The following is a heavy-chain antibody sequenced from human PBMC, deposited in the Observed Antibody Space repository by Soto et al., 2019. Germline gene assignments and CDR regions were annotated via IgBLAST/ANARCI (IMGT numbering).Heavy chain of an antibody. CDR3: ARGDYDILTGLGSFDY. V-gene: IGHV4-59*01. CDR1: GGSISSYY. CDR2: IYYSGST. Sequence: SETLSLTCTVSGGSISSYYWSWIRQPPGKGLEWIGYIYYSGSTNYNPSLKSRVTISVDTSKNQFSLKLSSVTAADTAVYYCARGDYDILTGLGSFDYWGQGTLVTVSS. J-gene: IGHJ4*02. D-gene: IGHD3-9*01.